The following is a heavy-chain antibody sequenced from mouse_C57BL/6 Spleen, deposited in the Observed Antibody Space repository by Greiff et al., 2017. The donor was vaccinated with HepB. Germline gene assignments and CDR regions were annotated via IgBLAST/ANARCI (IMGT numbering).Heavy chain of an antibody. Sequence: VQLQQSGAELVKPGASVKLSCKASGYTFTSYWMQWVKQRPGQGLEWIGEIDPSDSYTNYNQKFKGKATLTVDTSSSTAYKQLSSLTSEDSAVYYCARNYYSKGFAYWGQGTLVTVSA. CDR1: GYTFTSYW. CDR2: IDPSDSYT. D-gene: IGHD2-5*01. V-gene: IGHV1-50*01. J-gene: IGHJ3*01. CDR3: ARNYYSKGFAY.